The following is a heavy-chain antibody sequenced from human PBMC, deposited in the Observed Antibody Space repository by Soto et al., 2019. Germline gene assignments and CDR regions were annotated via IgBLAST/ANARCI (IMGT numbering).Heavy chain of an antibody. J-gene: IGHJ4*02. CDR1: GFTFGDYT. V-gene: IGHV3-49*03. CDR2: IRSRAYGGTT. Sequence: GGSLRLSCTTSGFTFGDYTVNWLRQAPGTGLEWVGFIRSRAYGGTTQYAASVKGRFTVSRDDSKSVAYLQMNSLGSEDAAVYYCARSYDSSGYYRAPADFWGQGTLVTVSS. D-gene: IGHD3-22*01. CDR3: ARSYDSSGYYRAPADF.